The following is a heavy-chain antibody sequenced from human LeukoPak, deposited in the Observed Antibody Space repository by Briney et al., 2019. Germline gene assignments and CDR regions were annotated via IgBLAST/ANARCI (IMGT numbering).Heavy chain of an antibody. CDR2: IYYSGAT. CDR3: ASHYSGYNWASDY. CDR1: GGSVSSGSYY. J-gene: IGHJ4*02. Sequence: SETLSLTCTVSGGSVSSGSYYWSWIRQPPGKGLEWTGFIYYSGATNYNPSLKSRVTMSVDTSKNQFSLKLTSVTAADTAIYYCASHYSGYNWASDYWGQGTLVTVST. D-gene: IGHD1-26*01. V-gene: IGHV4-61*01.